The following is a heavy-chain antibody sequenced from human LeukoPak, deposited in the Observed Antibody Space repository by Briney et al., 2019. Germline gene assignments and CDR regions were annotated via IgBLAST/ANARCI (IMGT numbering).Heavy chain of an antibody. CDR3: ARERQMGATPFDY. J-gene: IGHJ4*02. CDR1: GFTFTGHS. Sequence: GRSLRLSCVASGFTFTGHSMHWVRQAPGKGLEWVAVVGNDEKTIFYADSLKGRFTISRDNSKNTLFLQMNSLRDEGTAVYYCARERQMGATPFDYWGQGSLVTVSS. V-gene: IGHV3-30*04. CDR2: VGNDEKTI. D-gene: IGHD1-26*01.